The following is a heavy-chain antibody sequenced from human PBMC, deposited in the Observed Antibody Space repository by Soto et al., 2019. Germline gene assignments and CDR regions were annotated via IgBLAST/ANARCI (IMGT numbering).Heavy chain of an antibody. D-gene: IGHD6-19*01. V-gene: IGHV3-7*05. CDR1: GFTFSNYW. Sequence: ESGGGLVQPGGSLRLSCGASGFTFSNYWMSWVRQAPGKGLEWVANIKVDGSEKYYVDSVKGRFTISRDNAKNSLYLQMNSLRAEDTAVYYCAGVAVRGQGTLVTVSS. CDR2: IKVDGSEK. J-gene: IGHJ4*02. CDR3: AGVAV.